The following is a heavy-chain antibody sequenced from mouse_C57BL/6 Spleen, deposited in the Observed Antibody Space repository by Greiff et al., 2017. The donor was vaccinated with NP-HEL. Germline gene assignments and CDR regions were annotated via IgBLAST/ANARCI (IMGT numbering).Heavy chain of an antibody. CDR2: IYPGDGDT. V-gene: IGHV1-80*01. CDR1: GYAFSSYW. D-gene: IGHD2-4*01. J-gene: IGHJ4*01. Sequence: VKVVESGAELVKPGASVKISCKASGYAFSSYWMNWVKQRPGKGLEWIGQIYPGDGDTNYNGKFKGKATLTADKSSSTAYMQLSSLTSEDSAVYFCARHYDSPYAMDYWGQGTSVTVSS. CDR3: ARHYDSPYAMDY.